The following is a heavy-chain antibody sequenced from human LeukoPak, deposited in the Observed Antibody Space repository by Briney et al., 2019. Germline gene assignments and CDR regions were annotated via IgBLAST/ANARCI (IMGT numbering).Heavy chain of an antibody. J-gene: IGHJ3*02. Sequence: KTGGSLRLSCAASGFTFSTYSMNWVRQAPGKGLEWVSSISSSSSYIYYAYSVKGRFTISRDNAKNSLYLQMNSLRAEDTAVYYCARVQSDYYDSSAYDAFDIWGQGTMVTVSS. CDR3: ARVQSDYYDSSAYDAFDI. CDR1: GFTFSTYS. V-gene: IGHV3-21*01. D-gene: IGHD3-22*01. CDR2: ISSSSSYI.